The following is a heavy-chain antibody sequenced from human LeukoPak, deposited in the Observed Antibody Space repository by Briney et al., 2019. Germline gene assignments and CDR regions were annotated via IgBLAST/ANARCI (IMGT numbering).Heavy chain of an antibody. CDR2: ISYDGSNK. Sequence: GGSLRLSCAASGFTFSSYAMSWVRQAPGKGLEWVAVISYDGSNKYYADSVKGRFTISRDNSKNTLYLQMNSLRAEDTAIYYCVRGCSDTYYRFDYWGQGTLVTVSS. J-gene: IGHJ4*02. D-gene: IGHD1-26*01. CDR3: VRGCSDTYYRFDY. CDR1: GFTFSSYA. V-gene: IGHV3-30*04.